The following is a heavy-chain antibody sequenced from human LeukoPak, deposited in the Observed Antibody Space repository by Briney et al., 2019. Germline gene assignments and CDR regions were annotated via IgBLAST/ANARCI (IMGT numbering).Heavy chain of an antibody. CDR1: GGTFSSYA. J-gene: IGHJ4*02. V-gene: IGHV1-46*01. CDR2: INPSGGST. CDR3: ARVSVGAND. Sequence: ASVKVSCKASGGTFSSYAISWVRQAPGQGLEWMGIINPSGGSTSYAQKFQGRVTMTRDTSTSTVYMELSSLRSEDTAVYYCARVSVGANDWGQGTLVTVSS. D-gene: IGHD1-26*01.